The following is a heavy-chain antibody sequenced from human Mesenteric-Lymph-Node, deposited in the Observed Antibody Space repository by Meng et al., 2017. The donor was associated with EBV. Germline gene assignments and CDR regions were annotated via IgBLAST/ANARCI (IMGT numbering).Heavy chain of an antibody. CDR3: ARLTTVTPNWFDP. J-gene: IGHJ5*02. Sequence: QGQLVQSGAEVKKPGASVKVSCKASGYTFTSYDINWVRQATGQGLEWMGYLNPNSGDTNFAQKFQGRFTMTRDISRSTAYMELSGLRSDDTAVYYCARLTTVTPNWFDPWGQGTLVTVSS. D-gene: IGHD4-17*01. V-gene: IGHV1-8*01. CDR2: LNPNSGDT. CDR1: GYTFTSYD.